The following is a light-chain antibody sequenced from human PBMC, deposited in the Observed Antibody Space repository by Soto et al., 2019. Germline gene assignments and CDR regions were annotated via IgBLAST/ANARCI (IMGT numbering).Light chain of an antibody. CDR1: SSDVGAYNY. J-gene: IGLJ1*01. CDR2: DVT. CDR3: SSYTSSSTRV. Sequence: QSALTQPASVSGSPGQSITISCTGTSSDVGAYNYVSWYQQHPGKAPQLMIYDVTNRPSGVSYRFSGSKSGNMASLTISGLQAEDEADYYCSSYTSSSTRVFGTGTKLTVL. V-gene: IGLV2-14*01.